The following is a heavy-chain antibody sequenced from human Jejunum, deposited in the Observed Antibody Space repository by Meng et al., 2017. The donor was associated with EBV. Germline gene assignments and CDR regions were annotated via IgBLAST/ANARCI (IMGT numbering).Heavy chain of an antibody. CDR1: GYTFNSYA. CDR3: VKKGTRLTTHGYHFDY. V-gene: IGHV1-3*04. J-gene: IGHJ4*02. D-gene: IGHD2-15*01. CDR2: IHTDNGGT. Sequence: QCQLVQTGAEVKEPGASVKVSCKASGYTFNSYAIHWVRQAPGQRLEWMGWIHTDNGGTKYSQEFQDRVTITRDTSASTAYMEISSLRSEDTAVYYCVKKGTRLTTHGYHFDYWGQGTLVTV.